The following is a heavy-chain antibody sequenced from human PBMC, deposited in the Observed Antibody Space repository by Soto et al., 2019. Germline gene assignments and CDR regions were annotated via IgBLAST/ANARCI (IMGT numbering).Heavy chain of an antibody. Sequence: QVQLQQWGAGLLKPSETLSLTCAVYGGSFSGYYWIWIRQPPGKGLECIGEINHSGSTNYNPSLKSRVTISVDTSKSQFSLKLSSVTAADTTVYYCARRGYYSRVAFDIWGQGTMVTVSS. D-gene: IGHD6-13*01. CDR2: INHSGST. V-gene: IGHV4-34*01. J-gene: IGHJ3*02. CDR3: ARRGYYSRVAFDI. CDR1: GGSFSGYY.